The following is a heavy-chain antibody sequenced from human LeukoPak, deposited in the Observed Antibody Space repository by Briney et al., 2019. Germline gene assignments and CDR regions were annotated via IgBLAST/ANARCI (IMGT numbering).Heavy chain of an antibody. D-gene: IGHD1-7*01. Sequence: GGSLRLSCAASGFTFGSYAMHWVRQAPGKGLEWVAVISYDGSNKYYADSVKGRFTISRDNSKNTLYLQMNSLRAEDTAVYYCARVELELRQFDYWGQGTLVTVSS. CDR2: ISYDGSNK. CDR1: GFTFGSYA. CDR3: ARVELELRQFDY. V-gene: IGHV3-30-3*01. J-gene: IGHJ4*02.